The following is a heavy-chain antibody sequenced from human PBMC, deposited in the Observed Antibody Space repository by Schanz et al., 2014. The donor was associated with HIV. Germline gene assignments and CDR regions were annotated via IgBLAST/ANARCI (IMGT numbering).Heavy chain of an antibody. Sequence: EVQLLESGGGLVKPGGSLRLSCAASGFTFSSYSMNWVRQAPGKGLEWVSSISSSGGYIYYVDSVKGRFTISRDNARTSLYLQMNSLRAEDTALYYCVTEQYSTISAWGQGALVIVSS. CDR3: VTEQYSTISA. V-gene: IGHV3-21*02. D-gene: IGHD2-15*01. CDR1: GFTFSSYS. CDR2: ISSSGGYI. J-gene: IGHJ5*02.